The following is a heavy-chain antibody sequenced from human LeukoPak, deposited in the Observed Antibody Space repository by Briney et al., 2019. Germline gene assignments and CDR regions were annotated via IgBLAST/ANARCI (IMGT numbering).Heavy chain of an antibody. V-gene: IGHV4-31*03. CDR1: GGSISSGGYY. CDR2: IYYSGST. J-gene: IGHJ4*02. Sequence: PSETLSLTCTVSGGSISSGGYYWSWIRQHPGKGLEWIGYIYYSGSTYYNPSLKSRVTISVDTSKNQFSPKLSSVTAADTAVYYCASGDSSGFIISYWGQGTLVTVSS. D-gene: IGHD3-22*01. CDR3: ASGDSSGFIISY.